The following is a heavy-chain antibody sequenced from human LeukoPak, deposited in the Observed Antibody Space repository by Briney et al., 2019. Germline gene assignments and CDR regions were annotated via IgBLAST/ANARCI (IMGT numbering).Heavy chain of an antibody. J-gene: IGHJ6*04. CDR2: ISAYNGNT. D-gene: IGHD3-9*01. V-gene: IGHV1-18*04. CDR1: GYTFTSYG. CDR3: ARVLTGYYPTTYYYYGMDV. Sequence: ASVTVSCKASGYTFTSYGISWVRQAPGQGLEWMGWISAYNGNTNYAQKLQGRVTMTTDTSTSTAYMELRSLRSDDTAVYYCARVLTGYYPTTYYYYGMDVWGKGTTVTVSS.